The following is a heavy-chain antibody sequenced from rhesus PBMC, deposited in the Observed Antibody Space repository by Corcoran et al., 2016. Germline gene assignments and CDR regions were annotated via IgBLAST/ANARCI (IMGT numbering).Heavy chain of an antibody. CDR1: GFTFSGYD. Sequence: EVQLVESGGGLVQPGGSLRLSCAASGFTFSGYDMNWVRQAPGKGLESVSYISNTGKTIYYADSVQGRFIISRDNAKNSLFLQMSRLRAEDTAVYYCTRETSGFEFWGQGALVTVSS. J-gene: IGHJ1*01. CDR3: TRETSGFEF. D-gene: IGHD2-21*01. CDR2: ISNTGKTI. V-gene: IGHV3-136*01.